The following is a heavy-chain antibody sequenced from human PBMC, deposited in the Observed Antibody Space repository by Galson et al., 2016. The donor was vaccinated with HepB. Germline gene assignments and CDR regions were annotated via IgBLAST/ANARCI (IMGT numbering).Heavy chain of an antibody. J-gene: IGHJ4*02. CDR3: AKEQGTDEGWFGESDH. Sequence: SLRLSCAASGFTFSSYAMNWVRQAPGKGLEWVSEIGANGHRTYYASSVKGRFTVSRDNYENTLYLQMDSLRAEDTAVYYCAKEQGTDEGWFGESDHWGQGTLVTVSS. D-gene: IGHD3-10*01. CDR2: IGANGHRT. CDR1: GFTFSSYA. V-gene: IGHV3-23*01.